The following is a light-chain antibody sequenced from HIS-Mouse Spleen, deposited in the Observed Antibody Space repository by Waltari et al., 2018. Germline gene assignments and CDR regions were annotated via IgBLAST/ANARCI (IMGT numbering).Light chain of an antibody. CDR1: TGAVTSGYY. CDR3: LLYYGGAQLGV. V-gene: IGLV7-43*01. J-gene: IGLJ3*02. CDR2: SKI. Sequence: QTVVTQEPSLTVSPGGTVTLTCASSTGAVTSGYYPNWFQQKPGQAPRALIYSKIHKHTWTPARLSGSLLGGKAALTLSGVQPEDEAEYYCLLYYGGAQLGVFGGGTKLTVL.